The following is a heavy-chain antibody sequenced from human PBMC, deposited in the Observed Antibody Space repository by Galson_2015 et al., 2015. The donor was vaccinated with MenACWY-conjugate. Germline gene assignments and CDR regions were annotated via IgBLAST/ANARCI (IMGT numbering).Heavy chain of an antibody. D-gene: IGHD7-27*01. Sequence: SVKVSCKASGYTFTFHDMSWVRQATGQGLEYLGWMDPNSSNTGYAQKFQGRVTMTRNTSITPAYMELSSLNSEDTAVYFCARLTGGRFDLWGQGTLVTVSS. V-gene: IGHV1-8*01. CDR3: ARLTGGRFDL. CDR2: MDPNSSNT. CDR1: GYTFTFHD. J-gene: IGHJ4*02.